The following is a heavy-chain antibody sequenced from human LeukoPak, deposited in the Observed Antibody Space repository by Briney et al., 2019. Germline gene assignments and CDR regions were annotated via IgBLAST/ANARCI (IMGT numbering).Heavy chain of an antibody. D-gene: IGHD3-3*01. CDR3: ARLEKYYDFWSGYYTRTGRFDP. CDR1: GGSISSYY. V-gene: IGHV4-59*01. CDR2: IYYSGRT. J-gene: IGHJ5*02. Sequence: LETLSLPCTVSGGSISSYYWSWIRQPPGKGLGVIGDIYYSGRTNYNPSLKSRVTISVDTSKNQFSLKLSSVTAADTAVYYCARLEKYYDFWSGYYTRTGRFDPWGQGTLVTVSS.